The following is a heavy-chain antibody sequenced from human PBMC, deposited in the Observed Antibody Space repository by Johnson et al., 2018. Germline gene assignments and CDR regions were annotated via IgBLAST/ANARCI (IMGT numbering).Heavy chain of an antibody. CDR1: GFTFSSYG. CDR3: ARTRRGGAFDI. Sequence: QVQLVQSGGGVVQPGRSLRLSCAASGFTFSSYGMHWVRQAPGKGLEWVAVISYEGRNKYYVDSVKGRFTISRDNAKNSLYLQMNSLRAEDTAVYYCARTRRGGAFDIWGQGTMVTVSS. D-gene: IGHD3-16*01. CDR2: ISYEGRNK. V-gene: IGHV3-30*03. J-gene: IGHJ3*02.